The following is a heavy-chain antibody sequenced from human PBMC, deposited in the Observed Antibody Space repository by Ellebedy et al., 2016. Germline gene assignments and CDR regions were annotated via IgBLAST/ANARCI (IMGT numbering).Heavy chain of an antibody. Sequence: GGSLRLXCGASGFIVSSNYMTWVRQAPGKGLEWVSLIYSDGKTYSADSVKGRFIISRDNSKKTLYLQMNSLRAEDTAVYYCATRRYGASANWGQGTLVTVSS. J-gene: IGHJ3*02. CDR1: GFIVSSNY. V-gene: IGHV3-53*01. CDR2: IYSDGKT. D-gene: IGHD3-16*01. CDR3: ATRRYGASAN.